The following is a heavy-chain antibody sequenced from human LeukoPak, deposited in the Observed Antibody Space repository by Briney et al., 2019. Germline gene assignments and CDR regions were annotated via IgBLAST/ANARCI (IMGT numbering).Heavy chain of an antibody. V-gene: IGHV3-74*03. Sequence: GGSLRLSCAASGFTFSSYWMHWVRHAPGKGLVWVSRINTDGRDTEYADSVKGRFTISRDNAKNTLYMQMNSLREEDTAVYYCVAYNWNYPDYWGQGTLVTVSS. CDR3: VAYNWNYPDY. CDR1: GFTFSSYW. J-gene: IGHJ4*02. CDR2: INTDGRDT. D-gene: IGHD1-7*01.